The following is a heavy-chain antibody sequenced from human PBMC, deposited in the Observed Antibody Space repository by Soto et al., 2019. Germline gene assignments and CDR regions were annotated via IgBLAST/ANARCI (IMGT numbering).Heavy chain of an antibody. J-gene: IGHJ4*02. D-gene: IGHD6-13*01. CDR3: ARARATIAAAAIFDC. CDR2: IYYSGST. Sequence: LSLTCTVSGGSISSYYWSWIRQPPGKGLEWIGYIYYSGSTNYNPSLESRLTISVDKSKNQFSLKLTSVTAADTAVYYCARARATIAAAAIFDCWGQGTLVTVSS. V-gene: IGHV4-59*12. CDR1: GGSISSYY.